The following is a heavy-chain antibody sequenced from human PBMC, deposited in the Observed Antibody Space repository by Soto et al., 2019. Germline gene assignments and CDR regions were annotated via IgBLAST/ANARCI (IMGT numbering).Heavy chain of an antibody. V-gene: IGHV1-46*01. CDR1: GYTFTSYY. J-gene: IGHJ4*02. CDR3: ARGPYAEGIAAAGPYFDY. CDR2: INPSGGST. Sequence: QVQPVQSGAEVKKPGASVKVSCKASGYTFTSYYMHWVRQAPGQGLEWMGIINPSGGSTSYAQKFQGRVTMTRDTSTSTVYMELSSLRSEDTAVYYCARGPYAEGIAAAGPYFDYWGQGTLVTVSS. D-gene: IGHD6-13*01.